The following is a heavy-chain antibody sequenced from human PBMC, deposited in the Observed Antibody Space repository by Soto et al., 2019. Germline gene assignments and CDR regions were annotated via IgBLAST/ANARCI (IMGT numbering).Heavy chain of an antibody. Sequence: ESGGGLVQPGGSLRLSCAASGFTFSSYWMSWVRQAPGKGLEWVANIKQDGSEKYYVDSVKGRFTISRDNAKNSLYLQMNSLRAEDTAVYYCARDYYGSGSYLEFDYWGQGTLVTVSS. D-gene: IGHD3-10*01. CDR1: GFTFSSYW. V-gene: IGHV3-7*01. CDR2: IKQDGSEK. J-gene: IGHJ4*02. CDR3: ARDYYGSGSYLEFDY.